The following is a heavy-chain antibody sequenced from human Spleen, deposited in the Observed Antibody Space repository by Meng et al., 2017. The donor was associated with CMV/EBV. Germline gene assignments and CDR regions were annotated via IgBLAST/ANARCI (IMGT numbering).Heavy chain of an antibody. V-gene: IGHV3-30-3*01. CDR2: ISYDGSNK. J-gene: IGHJ5*02. D-gene: IGHD2-2*02. Sequence: MHWVSQASGKGLEWVAVISYDGSNKYYADSVKGRFTISRDNSKTTPYLQMNSLRAEDTAVYYCARDYDYCSSTSCYTGGEKYNWFDPWGQGTLVTVSS. CDR3: ARDYDYCSSTSCYTGGEKYNWFDP.